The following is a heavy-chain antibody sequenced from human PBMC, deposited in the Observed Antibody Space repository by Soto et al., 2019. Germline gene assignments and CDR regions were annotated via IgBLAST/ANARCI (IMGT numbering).Heavy chain of an antibody. Sequence: GGSLRLSCAASGFTFSDYTMNWVRQAPGKGLEWVASIWYDRSNNYYADSVKGRFTISRDNSKNTLYLQMNSLRAEDTAVYYCAKSLPSTYYYDSSGYPDFDYWGQGTLVTVLL. CDR3: AKSLPSTYYYDSSGYPDFDY. V-gene: IGHV3-33*08. CDR1: GFTFSDYT. CDR2: IWYDRSNN. J-gene: IGHJ4*02. D-gene: IGHD3-22*01.